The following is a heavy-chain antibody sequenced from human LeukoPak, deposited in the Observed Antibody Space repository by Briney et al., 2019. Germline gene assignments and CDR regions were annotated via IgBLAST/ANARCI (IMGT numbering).Heavy chain of an antibody. CDR3: ARVVGHIVVVTAGPVDY. V-gene: IGHV3-30*04. CDR2: ISYDGSNK. Sequence: GGSLRLSCAASGFTFSSYAMHWVRQAPGKGLEWVAVISYDGSNKYYADSVKGRFTISRDNSKNTLYLQMNSLRAEDTAVYYCARVVGHIVVVTAGPVDYWGQGILVTVSS. J-gene: IGHJ4*02. CDR1: GFTFSSYA. D-gene: IGHD2-21*02.